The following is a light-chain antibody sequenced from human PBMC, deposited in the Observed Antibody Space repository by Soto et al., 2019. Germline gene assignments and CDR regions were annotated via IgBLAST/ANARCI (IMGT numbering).Light chain of an antibody. CDR2: GAS. Sequence: EIVLTQSPATLSLSPGERATLSCRASQSISSFLAWYQQKPGQAPRLLIYGASNRATGIPDRFSGSGSGTDFTLTIRRLEPEDFAVYYCQQYGSPGTFGQGTKVDIK. J-gene: IGKJ1*01. V-gene: IGKV3-20*01. CDR1: QSISSF. CDR3: QQYGSPGT.